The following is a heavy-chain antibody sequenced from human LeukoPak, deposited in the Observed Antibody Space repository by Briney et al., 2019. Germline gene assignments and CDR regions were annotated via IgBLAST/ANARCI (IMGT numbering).Heavy chain of an antibody. V-gene: IGHV3-74*01. CDR2: INSDGSST. CDR3: ARESRVYSGSSSEYFQH. Sequence: GGSLRLSCAASGFTFSSYWMHWVRQAPGKGLVWVSRINSDGSSTSYADSVKGRFTISRDNAKNTLYLQMNSLRAEDTAVYYCARESRVYSGSSSEYFQHWGQGTLVTVSS. D-gene: IGHD1-26*01. J-gene: IGHJ1*01. CDR1: GFTFSSYW.